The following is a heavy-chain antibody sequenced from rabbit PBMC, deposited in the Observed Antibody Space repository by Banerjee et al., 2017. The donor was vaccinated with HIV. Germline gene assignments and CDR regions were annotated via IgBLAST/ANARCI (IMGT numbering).Heavy chain of an antibody. D-gene: IGHD2-1*01. CDR3: ARNEDVDYVSDDTRLDL. J-gene: IGHJ3*01. CDR1: GFSFSSSYW. V-gene: IGHV1S45*01. CDR2: IYTGGGNT. Sequence: QEQLEESGGDLVKPEGSLTLTCTASGFSFSSSYWICWVRQAPGKGLEWIACIYTGGGNTYYASWAKGRFTITKTSSTTVTLQMTSLTAADTATYFCARNEDVDYVSDDTRLDLWGTGTLVTVS.